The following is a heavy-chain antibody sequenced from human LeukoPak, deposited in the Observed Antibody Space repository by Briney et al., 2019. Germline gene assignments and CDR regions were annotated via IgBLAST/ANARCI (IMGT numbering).Heavy chain of an antibody. J-gene: IGHJ3*02. CDR3: ARPRDIVVVPAATIDAFDI. Sequence: SETLSLTCAVYGGSFSGYYWSWIRQPPGKGLEWTGEINHSGSTNYNPSLKSRVTISVDTSKNQFSLKLSSVTAADTAVYYCARPRDIVVVPAATIDAFDIRGQGTMVTVSS. V-gene: IGHV4-34*01. D-gene: IGHD2-2*01. CDR2: INHSGST. CDR1: GGSFSGYY.